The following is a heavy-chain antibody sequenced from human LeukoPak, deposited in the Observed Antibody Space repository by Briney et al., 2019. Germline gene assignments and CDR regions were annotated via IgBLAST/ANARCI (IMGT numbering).Heavy chain of an antibody. J-gene: IGHJ4*02. V-gene: IGHV3-21*01. D-gene: IGHD1-26*01. CDR3: ARGHSGSRLFDY. CDR2: ISSSSSYI. Sequence: GGSLRLSCAASGFTYSSYSMNWVRHAPGKGLEWVSSISSSSSYIYYADSVKGRFTISRDNAKNSLYLQMNSLRAEDTAVYYCARGHSGSRLFDYWGQGTLVTVSS. CDR1: GFTYSSYS.